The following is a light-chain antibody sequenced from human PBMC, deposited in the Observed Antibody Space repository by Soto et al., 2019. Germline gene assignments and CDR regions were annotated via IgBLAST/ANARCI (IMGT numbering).Light chain of an antibody. Sequence: AIRMTQSPSSFSASTGDRVTITCRASQGISSYLAWYQQKPGKAPKLLIYAASTLQSGVPSRFSGSGSGTDCTLTISCLQSEDFATYYCQQYYSYPPGTFGQGTKLEIK. CDR3: QQYYSYPPGT. CDR2: AAS. J-gene: IGKJ2*01. CDR1: QGISSY. V-gene: IGKV1-8*01.